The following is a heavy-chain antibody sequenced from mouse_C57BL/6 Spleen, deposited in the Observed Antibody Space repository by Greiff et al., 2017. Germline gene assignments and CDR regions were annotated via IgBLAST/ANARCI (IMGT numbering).Heavy chain of an antibody. J-gene: IGHJ3*01. V-gene: IGHV1-55*01. D-gene: IGHD1-1*01. CDR2: IYPGSGST. CDR1: GYTFTSYW. CDR3: AGHYYGSKAWFAY. Sequence: QVQLKQPGAELVKPGASVKMSCKASGYTFTSYWITWVKQRPGQGLEWIGDIYPGSGSTNYNEKFKSKATLTVDTSSSTAYMQLSSLTSEDSAVYYCAGHYYGSKAWFAYWGQGTLVTVSA.